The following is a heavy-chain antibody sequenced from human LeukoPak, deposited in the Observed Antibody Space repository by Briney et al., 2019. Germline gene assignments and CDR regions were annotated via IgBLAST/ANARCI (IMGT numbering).Heavy chain of an antibody. J-gene: IGHJ4*02. Sequence: ASVKVSCKASGYTFTSYDINWVRQATGQGLELIGLMNPNSGNTGYAQKFQGRVTMTRNTSISTAYMELSSLRSEDTAVYYCARPGVRGVITFYYFDYWGQGTLVTVSS. D-gene: IGHD3-10*01. CDR1: GYTFTSYD. CDR3: ARPGVRGVITFYYFDY. CDR2: MNPNSGNT. V-gene: IGHV1-8*01.